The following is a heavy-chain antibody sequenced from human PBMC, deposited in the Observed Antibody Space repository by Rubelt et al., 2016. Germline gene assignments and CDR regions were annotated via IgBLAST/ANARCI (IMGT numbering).Heavy chain of an antibody. D-gene: IGHD4-23*01. V-gene: IGHV4-34*01. CDR2: ISHSGST. J-gene: IGHJ2*01. Sequence: QVQLQQWGAGLLKPSETLSLTCAVYGGSFSGYYWSWIRQPPGKGLEWVGEISHSGSTNYNPSLKSRVTISVATSRNQISLQLSSVTAADTAVYYCARGLGGGNSVYFDLWGRATLVTVFS. CDR3: ARGLGGGNSVYFDL. CDR1: GGSFSGYY.